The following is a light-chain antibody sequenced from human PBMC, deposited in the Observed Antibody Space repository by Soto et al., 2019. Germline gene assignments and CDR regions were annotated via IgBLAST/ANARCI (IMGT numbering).Light chain of an antibody. J-gene: IGLJ3*02. CDR3: SSHATRFTLV. CDR1: SSDVGGYNY. V-gene: IGLV2-14*01. CDR2: EVS. Sequence: QSALTQPASVSGSPGQSVTISCTGTSSDVGGYNYVSWYQQHPGKVPQLMIYEVSNRPAGVSHRFSGSKSGNTASLTISVLQAEDEADYYCSSHATRFTLVFGGGTKVTVL.